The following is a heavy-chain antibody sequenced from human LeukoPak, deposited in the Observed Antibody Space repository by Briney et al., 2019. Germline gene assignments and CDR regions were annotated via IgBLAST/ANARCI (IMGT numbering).Heavy chain of an antibody. CDR1: GFTFDDYG. CDR3: ARDDNDILTGYYYFDY. CDR2: INWNGGST. V-gene: IGHV3-20*04. D-gene: IGHD3-9*01. J-gene: IGHJ4*02. Sequence: GGSLRLSCAASGFTFDDYGMNWVRQAPGKGLEWVSGINWNGGSTGYADSVKGRFTISRDNAKNSLYLQMNSLRAEDTAVYYCARDDNDILTGYYYFDYWGQGTLVTVSS.